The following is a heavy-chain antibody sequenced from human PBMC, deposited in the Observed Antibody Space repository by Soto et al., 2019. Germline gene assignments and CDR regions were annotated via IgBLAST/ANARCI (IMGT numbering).Heavy chain of an antibody. D-gene: IGHD2-15*01. Sequence: EVQLVESGGGLVQPGGSLRLSCAASGFTFSSYWMHWVRQAPGKGLVWVSSINSDGSSTRYADSVKGRFTISRDNAKNTLYLQMNSLRAEDTAVYYCVRTSLVVAAATREDYWGQGTLVTVSS. V-gene: IGHV3-74*01. CDR2: INSDGSST. J-gene: IGHJ4*02. CDR3: VRTSLVVAAATREDY. CDR1: GFTFSSYW.